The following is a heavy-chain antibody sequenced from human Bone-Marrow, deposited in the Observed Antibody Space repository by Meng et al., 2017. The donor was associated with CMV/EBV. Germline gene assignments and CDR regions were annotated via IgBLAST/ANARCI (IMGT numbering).Heavy chain of an antibody. V-gene: IGHV3-30*04. Sequence: GESLKISCAASGFTFSSYAMHWVRQAPGKGLEWVAVISYDGSNKYYADSVKGRFTISRDNSKNTLYLQMNSLRAEDTAVYYCARGRGLLTYYFAYWGQGPRVTGSS. CDR2: ISYDGSNK. CDR1: GFTFSSYA. CDR3: ARGRGLLTYYFAY. J-gene: IGHJ4*02. D-gene: IGHD2-15*01.